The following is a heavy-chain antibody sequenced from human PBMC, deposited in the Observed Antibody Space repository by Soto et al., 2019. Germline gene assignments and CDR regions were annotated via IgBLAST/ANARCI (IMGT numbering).Heavy chain of an antibody. Sequence: SETLSLTCTVSGGSVSSGSYYWSWIRQPPGKGLEWIGYIYYSGSTNYNPSLKSRVTISVDTSKNQFSLKLSSVTAADTAVYYCARIYSSGWYRRWFDPWGQGTLVTVSS. V-gene: IGHV4-61*01. CDR2: IYYSGST. J-gene: IGHJ5*02. D-gene: IGHD6-19*01. CDR3: ARIYSSGWYRRWFDP. CDR1: GGSVSSGSYY.